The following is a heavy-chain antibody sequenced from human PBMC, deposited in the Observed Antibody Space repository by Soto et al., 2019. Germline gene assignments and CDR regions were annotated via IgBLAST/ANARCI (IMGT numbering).Heavy chain of an antibody. CDR1: GYTLTELS. D-gene: IGHD3-22*01. V-gene: IGHV1-24*01. CDR3: GTVPKRSYYYYFGY. Sequence: ASVKVSCKVSGYTLTELSMHWVRQAPGKGLERMGGFDPEDGETIYAQKFQGRVTMTEDTSTDTAYMELSSLRSEDTAVYYCGTVPKRSYYYYFGYWGQGTLVTVSS. CDR2: FDPEDGET. J-gene: IGHJ4*02.